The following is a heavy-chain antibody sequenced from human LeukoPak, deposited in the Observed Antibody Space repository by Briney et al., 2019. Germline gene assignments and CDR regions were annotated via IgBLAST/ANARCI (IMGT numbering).Heavy chain of an antibody. V-gene: IGHV3-23*01. CDR3: AKLGPSNPLRLPFDY. D-gene: IGHD3-16*01. CDR1: GFTFSSYA. J-gene: IGHJ4*02. Sequence: GGSLRLSCAASGFTFSSYAMSWVRQAPGKGLEWVSEISGSGGSTYYVDSGKGRFTISRDNSKNTLYLEMNSLRAEDTAVYYCAKLGPSNPLRLPFDYWGQGTLVTVSS. CDR2: ISGSGGST.